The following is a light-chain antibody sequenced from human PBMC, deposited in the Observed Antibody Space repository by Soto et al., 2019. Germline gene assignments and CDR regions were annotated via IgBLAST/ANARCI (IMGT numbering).Light chain of an antibody. Sequence: QSVLTQPPSVSGAPGQRVTVSCIGNSSNIGAGYPVHWYQQTPGKAPKLLIYGNTNRPSGVPDRFSGSNSGTSAPLAITGLQAEDEADYYCQSFDTSLSGWVFGGGTKVTVL. J-gene: IGLJ3*02. V-gene: IGLV1-40*01. CDR1: SSNIGAGYP. CDR2: GNT. CDR3: QSFDTSLSGWV.